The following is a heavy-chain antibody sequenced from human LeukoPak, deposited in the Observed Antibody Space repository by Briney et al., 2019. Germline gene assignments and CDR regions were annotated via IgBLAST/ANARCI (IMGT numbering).Heavy chain of an antibody. V-gene: IGHV3-48*04. CDR1: GFTFSSYS. J-gene: IGHJ4*02. CDR3: AKGGYCSSTSCYKVPSDY. CDR2: ISSSSSTI. D-gene: IGHD2-2*02. Sequence: GGSLRLSCAASGFTFSSYSMNWVRQAPGKGLEWVSYISSSSSTIYYADSVKGRFTISRDNAKNSLYLQMNSLRAEDTAVYYCAKGGYCSSTSCYKVPSDYWGQGTLVTVSS.